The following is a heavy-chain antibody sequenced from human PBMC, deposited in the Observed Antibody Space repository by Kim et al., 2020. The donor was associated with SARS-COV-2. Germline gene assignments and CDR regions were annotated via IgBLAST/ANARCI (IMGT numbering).Heavy chain of an antibody. CDR3: ARDPQTTVTALYFDY. J-gene: IGHJ4*02. V-gene: IGHV3-33*01. Sequence: GGSLRRSCAASGFTFSSYGMHWVRQAPGKGLEWVAVIWYDGSNKYYADSVKGRFTISRDNSKNTLYLQMNSLRAEDTAVYYCARDPQTTVTALYFDYWGQGTLVTVSS. CDR2: IWYDGSNK. CDR1: GFTFSSYG. D-gene: IGHD4-4*01.